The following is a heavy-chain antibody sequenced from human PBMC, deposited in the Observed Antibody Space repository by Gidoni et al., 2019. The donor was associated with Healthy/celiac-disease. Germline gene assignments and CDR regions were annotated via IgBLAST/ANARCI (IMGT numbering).Heavy chain of an antibody. CDR3: ARGALWFGEYAFDI. V-gene: IGHV3-33*01. D-gene: IGHD3-10*01. CDR1: GVTFSSYG. CDR2: IWYDGSNK. J-gene: IGHJ3*02. Sequence: QVPLVESGGGVVQPGRSRSLSCAASGVTFSSYGMHWVSQAPGKGLEWVAVIWYDGSNKYYADSVKGRFTISRDNSKNTLYLQMNSLRAEDTAVYYCARGALWFGEYAFDIWGQGTMVTVSS.